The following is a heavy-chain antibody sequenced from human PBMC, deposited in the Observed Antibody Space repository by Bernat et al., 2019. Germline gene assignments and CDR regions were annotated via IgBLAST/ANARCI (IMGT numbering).Heavy chain of an antibody. Sequence: QITLKESGPTLVIPTQTLTLTCTFSGFSLSTRGVGVGWIRQPPGKALEWLALIYWDDDKRYSPSLKSRLTITKATSNNQVVLTVTNMDPEDTCTFYCSHRLFLMSYWTYGRFDHWGQGTLVTVSS. V-gene: IGHV2-5*02. CDR2: IYWDDDK. CDR1: GFSLSTRGVG. CDR3: SHRLFLMSYWTYGRFDH. J-gene: IGHJ4*02. D-gene: IGHD1-7*01.